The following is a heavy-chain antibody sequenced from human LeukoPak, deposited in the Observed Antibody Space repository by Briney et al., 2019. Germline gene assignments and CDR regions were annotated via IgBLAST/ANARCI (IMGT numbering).Heavy chain of an antibody. CDR1: GFTFTSYA. Sequence: GGSLRLSCVASGFTFTSYAMSWVRQAPGKGLEYVSSISSANHMYYADSVKGRFTISRDNAKNSLFLQMNNLRGEDTAVYYCTREDCSNVRCYGASDAWGRGTLVTVSS. CDR3: TREDCSNVRCYGASDA. D-gene: IGHD2-2*01. J-gene: IGHJ5*02. V-gene: IGHV3-69-1*01. CDR2: ISSANHM.